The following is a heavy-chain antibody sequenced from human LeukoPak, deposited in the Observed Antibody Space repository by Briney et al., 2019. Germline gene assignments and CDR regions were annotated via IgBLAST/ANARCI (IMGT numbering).Heavy chain of an antibody. V-gene: IGHV3-23*01. CDR2: ITISGDNT. CDR3: ARADTGTTSSLDY. Sequence: PGGSQRLSCAVSGFTFSSHAMSWVRQAPGKGLEWVSSITISGDNTLYADSVKGRFTISRDNAKNTLYLQMNSLRAEDTAVYYCARADTGTTSSLDYWGQGTLVTVSS. J-gene: IGHJ4*02. CDR1: GFTFSSHA. D-gene: IGHD1-7*01.